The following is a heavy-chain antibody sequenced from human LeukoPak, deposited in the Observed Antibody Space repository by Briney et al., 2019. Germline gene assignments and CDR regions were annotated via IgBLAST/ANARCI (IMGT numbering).Heavy chain of an antibody. CDR1: GGSFSGYY. CDR2: INHSGST. V-gene: IGHV4-34*01. J-gene: IGHJ4*02. CDR3: ARRYCSGGSCYAYDC. D-gene: IGHD2-15*01. Sequence: SETLSLTCAVYGGSFSGYYWSWIRQPPGKGLEWIGEINHSGSTNCNPSLKSRVTISVDTSKNQSSLKLSSVTAADTAVYYCARRYCSGGSCYAYDCWGQGTLVTVSS.